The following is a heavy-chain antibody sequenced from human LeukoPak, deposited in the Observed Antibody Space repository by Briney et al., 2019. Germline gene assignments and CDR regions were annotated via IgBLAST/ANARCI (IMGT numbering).Heavy chain of an antibody. D-gene: IGHD6-13*01. J-gene: IGHJ5*02. CDR3: AKAGGSSWYDA. V-gene: IGHV3-21*01. CDR1: GFTFSSYS. Sequence: GGSLRLSCAAAGFTFSSYSMNWVRQAPGKGLEWVSSISSSSSYIYYADSVKGRFTISRDNAKNSLYLQMNSLRAEDTAVYYCAKAGGSSWYDAWGQGILVTVSS. CDR2: ISSSSSYI.